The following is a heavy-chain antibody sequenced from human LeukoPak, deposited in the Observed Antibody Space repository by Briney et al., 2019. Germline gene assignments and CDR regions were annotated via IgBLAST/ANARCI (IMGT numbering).Heavy chain of an antibody. V-gene: IGHV3-9*01. CDR3: AKGIAAAGRDAFDI. CDR2: ISWNSGSI. D-gene: IGHD6-13*01. J-gene: IGHJ3*02. Sequence: GGSLRLSCAASGFTFDDYAMHWVRQAPGKGLEWASGISWNSGSIGYADSVKGRFTISRDNAKNSLYLQMNSLRAEDTALYYCAKGIAAAGRDAFDIWGQGTMVTVSS. CDR1: GFTFDDYA.